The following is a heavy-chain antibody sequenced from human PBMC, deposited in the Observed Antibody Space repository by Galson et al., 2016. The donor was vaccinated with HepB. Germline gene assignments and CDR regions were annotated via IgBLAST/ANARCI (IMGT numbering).Heavy chain of an antibody. CDR1: GYTFTGYY. J-gene: IGHJ6*02. V-gene: IGHV1-2*02. CDR3: ARDPVSSNGYTMDV. Sequence: CKASGYTFTGYYIHWVRQAPGQGLEWMGWINPNNGGTNYAQKFQGRVTMTRDTSISTAYLELRSDDTAVYYCARDPVSSNGYTMDVWGQGTTVTVSS. CDR2: INPNNGGT. D-gene: IGHD5-18*01.